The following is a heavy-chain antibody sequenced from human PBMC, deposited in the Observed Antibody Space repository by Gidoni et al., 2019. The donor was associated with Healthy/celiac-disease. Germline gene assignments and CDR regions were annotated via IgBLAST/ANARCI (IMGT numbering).Heavy chain of an antibody. CDR1: GGSFSGYY. V-gene: IGHV4-34*01. CDR3: ARGGIAVAGFDY. Sequence: QVQLQQRGAGLMKPSETLSLTCAVYGGSFSGYYWSWIRQPPGKGLEWIGEINHSGSTNYNPSLKSRVTISVDTSKNQFSLKLSSVTAADTAVYYCARGGIAVAGFDYWGQGTLVTVSS. J-gene: IGHJ4*02. D-gene: IGHD6-19*01. CDR2: INHSGST.